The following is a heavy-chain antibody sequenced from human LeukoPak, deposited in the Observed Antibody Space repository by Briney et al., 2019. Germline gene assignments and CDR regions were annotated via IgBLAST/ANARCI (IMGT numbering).Heavy chain of an antibody. CDR1: GGSISSSSHY. CDR2: IYYSGSP. D-gene: IGHD3-16*01. CDR3: ARHTSFRRLGSYGY. J-gene: IGHJ4*02. V-gene: IGHV4-39*01. Sequence: KPSETLSLTCTVSGGSISSSSHYWGWIRQPPGKWLEWIGSIYYSGSPYYNPSLKSRVTRSVDTSKNQFSLKLSSVTAADTAVYYCARHTSFRRLGSYGYWGQGTLVTVSS.